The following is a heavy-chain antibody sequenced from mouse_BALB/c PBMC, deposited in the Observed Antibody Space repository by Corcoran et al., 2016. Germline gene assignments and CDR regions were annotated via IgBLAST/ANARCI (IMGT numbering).Heavy chain of an antibody. CDR3: ARGYGSLAWFAY. J-gene: IGHJ3*01. V-gene: IGHV14-3*02. CDR1: GFNIKDTY. CDR2: IDPANGNT. Sequence: EVQLQQSGAELVKPGASVKLSCIASGFNIKDTYMHWVKQRPEQGLEWIGRIDPANGNTKYDPKFQGKATITADTSSNTAYLQLSSLTSEDTAVYYCARGYGSLAWFAYWGQGTLVTVSA. D-gene: IGHD1-1*01.